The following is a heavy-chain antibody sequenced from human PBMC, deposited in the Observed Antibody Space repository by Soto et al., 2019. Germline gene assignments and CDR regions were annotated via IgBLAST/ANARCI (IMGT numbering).Heavy chain of an antibody. Sequence: QVQMVQSGAEVKKPGTSVKVSCKASGYAFINYAVTWVRHAPGEGLEWMGWISHSNDNSYSAQKFQDRVTMSTETSSNTAYMELRRLTSDDTAVYYCSREGGNTGTSDYWGQGTLVTVSS. CDR2: ISHSNDNS. CDR1: GYAFINYA. V-gene: IGHV1-18*01. D-gene: IGHD1-7*01. CDR3: SREGGNTGTSDY. J-gene: IGHJ4*02.